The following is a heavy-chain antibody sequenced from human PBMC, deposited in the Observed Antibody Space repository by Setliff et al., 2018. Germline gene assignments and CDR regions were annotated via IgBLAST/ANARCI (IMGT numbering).Heavy chain of an antibody. V-gene: IGHV3-15*01. D-gene: IGHD4-17*01. Sequence: AASGFTFSNAWMSWVRQAPGKGLEWVGRIKSKTDGGTTDYAAPVKGRFTISRDDSKNTLYLQMNSLKTEDTAVYYCTTDRDDYGDFHFDYWGQGTLVTVSS. CDR2: IKSKTDGGTT. J-gene: IGHJ4*02. CDR3: TTDRDDYGDFHFDY. CDR1: GFTFSNAW.